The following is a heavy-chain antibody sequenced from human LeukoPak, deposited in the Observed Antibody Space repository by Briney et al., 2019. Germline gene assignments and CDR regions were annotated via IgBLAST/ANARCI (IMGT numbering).Heavy chain of an antibody. CDR1: GFTFSSYA. CDR3: ARKARDY. Sequence: GGSLRLSCAASGFTFSSYAMHWVRQAPGKGLEYVSAISSNGGRTYYANSVKGRFTISRDNAKNSLYLQMNSLRAEDTAVYYCARKARDYWGQGTLVTVSS. CDR2: ISSNGGRT. V-gene: IGHV3-64*01. J-gene: IGHJ4*02.